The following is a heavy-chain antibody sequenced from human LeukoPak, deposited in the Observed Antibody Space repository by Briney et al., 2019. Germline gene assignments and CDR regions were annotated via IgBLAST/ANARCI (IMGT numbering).Heavy chain of an antibody. CDR1: GGSISSSGYY. J-gene: IGHJ4*02. CDR2: IYYSGST. CDR3: AATYYYDSSGYYYFDY. D-gene: IGHD3-22*01. Sequence: PSETLSLTCTVSGGSISSSGYYWGWIRQPPGKGLEWIGSIYYSGSTYYNPSLKSRVTISVDTSKNQFSLKLSSVTAADTAVYYCAATYYYDSSGYYYFDYWGQGTLVTVSS. V-gene: IGHV4-39*01.